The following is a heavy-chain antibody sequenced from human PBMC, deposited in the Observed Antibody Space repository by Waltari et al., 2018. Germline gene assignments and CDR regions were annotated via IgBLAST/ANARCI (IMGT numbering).Heavy chain of an antibody. CDR2: ISPDGSGT. D-gene: IGHD3-16*01. J-gene: IGHJ4*02. Sequence: EVQLVESGGGLVQPGGSLRLSCAASGFTFSTFWIHWVRQAPGKGLVWVSRISPDGSGTNFADSVRGRFTISRDNAKNMLYLQMNSLRVEDTAMYYCARGWGGHVDYWGQGTLVTVSS. V-gene: IGHV3-74*02. CDR3: ARGWGGHVDY. CDR1: GFTFSTFW.